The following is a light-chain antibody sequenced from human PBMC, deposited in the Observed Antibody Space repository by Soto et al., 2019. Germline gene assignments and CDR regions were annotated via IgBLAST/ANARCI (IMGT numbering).Light chain of an antibody. J-gene: IGKJ1*01. CDR3: QQYGGSPRT. Sequence: EIVLTQSPCTLSLSPGERASLSCRASQSIANSLAWYQQKPGQAPRLLIFGASNRATGIPDRFSGSGSGTDFTLTISRLEPEDFAVYHCQQYGGSPRTFGQGTKVDIK. V-gene: IGKV3-20*01. CDR2: GAS. CDR1: QSIANS.